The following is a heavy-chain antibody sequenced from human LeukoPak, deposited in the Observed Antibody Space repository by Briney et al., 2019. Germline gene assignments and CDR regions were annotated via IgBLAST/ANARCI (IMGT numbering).Heavy chain of an antibody. D-gene: IGHD5-24*01. J-gene: IGHJ4*02. Sequence: TGGSLRLSCAASGFTFSSYGMHWVRQAPGKGLEWVAVISYDGSNNYYADSVKGRFTISRDNSKNTLYLQMNSLRAEDTAVYYCAKDRPNEWLQSPFDYWGQGTLVTVSS. CDR1: GFTFSSYG. V-gene: IGHV3-30*18. CDR2: ISYDGSNN. CDR3: AKDRPNEWLQSPFDY.